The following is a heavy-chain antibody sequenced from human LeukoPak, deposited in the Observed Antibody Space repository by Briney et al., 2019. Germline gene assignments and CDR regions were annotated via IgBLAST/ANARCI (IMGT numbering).Heavy chain of an antibody. D-gene: IGHD5-18*01. J-gene: IGHJ4*02. CDR3: AKELDTMFFDY. CDR2: AGWAGGTT. V-gene: IGHV3-43*01. Sequence: SGGSLRLSCATSGFNFDRYTIHWVRQAPGKGLEWVSLAGWAGGTTYYSDSVRGRFTIPRDSGKNSVYLQMNSLTTDDTAFYFCAKELDTMFFDYWGQGALVTVSS. CDR1: GFNFDRYT.